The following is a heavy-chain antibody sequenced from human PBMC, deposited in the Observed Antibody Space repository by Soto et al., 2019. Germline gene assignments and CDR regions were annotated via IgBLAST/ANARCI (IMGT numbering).Heavy chain of an antibody. J-gene: IGHJ4*02. CDR1: GGSISSSSYF. Sequence: LSLTCTVSGGSISSSSYFWGWIRQPPGKGLEWIGSIYYSGGTYYNPSLKSRVTISVDRSKNQFSLKLSSVTAADTAVYYCARGPPIGYWGQGTLVTVSS. CDR3: ARGPPIGY. CDR2: IYYSGGT. V-gene: IGHV4-39*07.